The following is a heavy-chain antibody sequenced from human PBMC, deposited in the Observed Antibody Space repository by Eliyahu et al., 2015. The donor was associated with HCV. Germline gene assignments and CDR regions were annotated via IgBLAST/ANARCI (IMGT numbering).Heavy chain of an antibody. V-gene: IGHV3-30*18. CDR1: GFTFSSYG. D-gene: IGHD3-10*01. Sequence: QVQLVXSGGGVVQPGRSLXLSCXASGFTFSSYGMHWVRQAPGKGLEWVAVISYDGSNKYYADSVKGRFTISRDNSKNTLYLQMNSLRAEDTAVYYCAKEIGETNWFDPWGQGTLVTVSS. J-gene: IGHJ5*02. CDR3: AKEIGETNWFDP. CDR2: ISYDGSNK.